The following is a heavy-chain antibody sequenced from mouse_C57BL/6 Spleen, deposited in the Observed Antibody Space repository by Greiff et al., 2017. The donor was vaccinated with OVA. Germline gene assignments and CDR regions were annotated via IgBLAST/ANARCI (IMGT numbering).Heavy chain of an antibody. J-gene: IGHJ2*01. CDR2: ISSGGSYT. V-gene: IGHV5-6*01. D-gene: IGHD2-5*01. CDR1: GFTFSSYG. Sequence: EVQRVESGGDLVKPGGSLKLSCAASGFTFSSYGMSWVRQTPDKRLEWVATISSGGSYTYYPDSVKGRFTISRDNAKNTLYLQMSSLKSEDTAMYYCARDYSNYYFDYWGQGTTLTVSS. CDR3: ARDYSNYYFDY.